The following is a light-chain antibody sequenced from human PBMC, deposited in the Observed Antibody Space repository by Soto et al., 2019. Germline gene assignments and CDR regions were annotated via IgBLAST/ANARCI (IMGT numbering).Light chain of an antibody. V-gene: IGKV3-20*01. Sequence: EIVLTQSPGTLYLSPGERATLSCRTSQSGSSSYLAWYQKKPGQAPRLLIYRASSRATGIPDRLSGSGSGTDVTLTFCRVEPYDFAGYYCGRYGSFPLRFGQGTKVEIK. J-gene: IGKJ1*01. CDR3: GRYGSFPLR. CDR1: QSGSSSY. CDR2: RAS.